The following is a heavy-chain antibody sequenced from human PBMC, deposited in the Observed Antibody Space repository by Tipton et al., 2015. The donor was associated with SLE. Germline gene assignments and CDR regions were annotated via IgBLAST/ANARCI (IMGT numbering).Heavy chain of an antibody. CDR1: GGSISSYY. J-gene: IGHJ3*02. D-gene: IGHD3-22*01. CDR2: INHSGST. Sequence: LRLSCTVSGGSISSYYWSWIRQPPEKGLEWIGEINHSGSTNYNPSLKSRVTISVDTSKNQFSLKLSSVTAADTAVYYCARVLYYYDSSGSTGAFDIWGQGTMVTVSS. V-gene: IGHV4-34*01. CDR3: ARVLYYYDSSGSTGAFDI.